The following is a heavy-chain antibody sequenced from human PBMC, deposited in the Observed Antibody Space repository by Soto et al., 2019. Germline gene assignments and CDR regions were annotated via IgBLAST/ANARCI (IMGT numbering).Heavy chain of an antibody. V-gene: IGHV3-23*01. CDR2: ISGSGGST. CDR3: AKERITMIVVVITPDY. CDR1: GFTFSSYA. J-gene: IGHJ4*02. Sequence: GSLRLSCAASGFTFSSYAMSWVRQAPGKGLEWVSAISGSGGSTYYADSVKGRFTISRDNSKNTLYLQMNSLRAEDTAVYYCAKERITMIVVVITPDYWGQGTLVTVSS. D-gene: IGHD3-22*01.